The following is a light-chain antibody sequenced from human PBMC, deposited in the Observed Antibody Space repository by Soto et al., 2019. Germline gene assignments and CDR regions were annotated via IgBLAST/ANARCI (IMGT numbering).Light chain of an antibody. CDR2: GAS. CDR1: QSVSSN. V-gene: IGKV3-15*01. CDR3: QQYNNWPWT. Sequence: EIVMTQSPATLSVSPGERATLSCRASQSVSSNLAWYHQKPGQAPRLLIYGASTRATGIPARFSGSGSGTEFTLTISSLQSEDFAVYYCQQYNNWPWTFGQGTNVEIK. J-gene: IGKJ1*01.